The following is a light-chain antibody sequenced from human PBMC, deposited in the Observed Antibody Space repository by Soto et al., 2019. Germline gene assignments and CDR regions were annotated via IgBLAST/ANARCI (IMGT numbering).Light chain of an antibody. Sequence: DIQMTQSPSSLSASVGDRVTITCRASHSISSYLNWYHQKPGKAPDLLIYAASSLQSGVPSRFSGSGSGTDFTLTITGLQTEDFATYYCQQNYSIPITFGKGTRLEIK. CDR3: QQNYSIPIT. J-gene: IGKJ5*01. V-gene: IGKV1-39*01. CDR1: HSISSY. CDR2: AAS.